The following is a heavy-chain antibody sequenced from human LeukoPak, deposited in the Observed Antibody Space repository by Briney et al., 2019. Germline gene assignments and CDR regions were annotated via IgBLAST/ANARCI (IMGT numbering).Heavy chain of an antibody. CDR1: GYTFTRYG. J-gene: IGHJ4*02. D-gene: IGHD4-17*01. Sequence: ASVKVSCKASGYTFTRYGISWVRQAPGQGLEWMGWISAYNGNTNYAQKLQGRVTMTTDTSTSTAYMELRSLRSDDTAVYYCARDRRRYGDYYFDYWGQGTLVTVSS. V-gene: IGHV1-18*01. CDR3: ARDRRRYGDYYFDY. CDR2: ISAYNGNT.